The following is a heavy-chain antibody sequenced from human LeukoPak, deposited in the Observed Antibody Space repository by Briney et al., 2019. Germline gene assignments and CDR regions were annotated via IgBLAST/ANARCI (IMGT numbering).Heavy chain of an antibody. V-gene: IGHV3-11*05. Sequence: GGSLRLSCTASGFSFSDYYMSWIRQAPGRGLEWISYISSSSSHIKYADSVTGRFTTSRDNAERSVHLQMNRLRAEDTAVYYCARGSGYCDPWGRGTLVTV. CDR3: ARGSGYCDP. CDR1: GFSFSDYY. J-gene: IGHJ2*01. CDR2: ISSSSSHI.